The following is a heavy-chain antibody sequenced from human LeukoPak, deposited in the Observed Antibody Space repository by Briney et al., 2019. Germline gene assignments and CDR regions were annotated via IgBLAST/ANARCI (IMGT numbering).Heavy chain of an antibody. CDR1: GFTFSSYG. CDR2: IWYDGSNK. CDR3: AKDRTGYSSSWYYFDY. V-gene: IGHV3-33*06. J-gene: IGHJ4*02. Sequence: PGGSLRLSCAASGFTFSSYGMHWVRQAPGKGLEWVAVIWYDGSNKYYADSVKGRFTISRDNSKNTLYLQMNCLRAEDTAVYYCAKDRTGYSSSWYYFDYWGQGTLVTVSS. D-gene: IGHD6-13*01.